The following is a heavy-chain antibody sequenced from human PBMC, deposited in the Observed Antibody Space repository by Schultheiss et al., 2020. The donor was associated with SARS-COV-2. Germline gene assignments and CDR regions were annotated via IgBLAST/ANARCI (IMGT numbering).Heavy chain of an antibody. J-gene: IGHJ4*02. V-gene: IGHV3-30*03. Sequence: GGSLRLSCAASGFKNYDINWVRQAPGKGLEWVALISYDGSDRVYADSVKGRFTISRDNSKNTLYLQMNNLRAEDTAVYYCARDDDSSDTDFDYWGQGTLVTVSS. CDR1: GFKNYD. CDR2: ISYDGSDR. CDR3: ARDDDSSDTDFDY. D-gene: IGHD3-22*01.